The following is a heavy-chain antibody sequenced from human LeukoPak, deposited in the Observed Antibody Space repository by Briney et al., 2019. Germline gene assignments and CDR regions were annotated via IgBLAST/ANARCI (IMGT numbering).Heavy chain of an antibody. D-gene: IGHD3-10*01. Sequence: SQTLSLTCAVSGRSISSGGYSWSWIRQPPGKGLEWIGYIYHSGSTYYNPSLKSRVTISVDRSKTQFSLKLSSVTAADTAVYYCAASYYYGSGSAVDAFDIWGQGTMVTVSS. CDR3: AASYYYGSGSAVDAFDI. V-gene: IGHV4-30-2*01. J-gene: IGHJ3*02. CDR1: GRSISSGGYS. CDR2: IYHSGST.